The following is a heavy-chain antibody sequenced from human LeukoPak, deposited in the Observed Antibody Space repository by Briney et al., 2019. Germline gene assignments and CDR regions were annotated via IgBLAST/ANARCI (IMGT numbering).Heavy chain of an antibody. Sequence: GGSLRLSCAASGFTVSSNYMSWVRQAPGKGLEWVSAISGSGGSTYYADSVKGRFTISRDNSKNTLYLQMNSLRAEDTAVYYCAKVQVSGIADYWGQGTLVTVSS. V-gene: IGHV3-23*01. CDR1: GFTVSSNY. D-gene: IGHD6-19*01. CDR2: ISGSGGST. J-gene: IGHJ4*02. CDR3: AKVQVSGIADY.